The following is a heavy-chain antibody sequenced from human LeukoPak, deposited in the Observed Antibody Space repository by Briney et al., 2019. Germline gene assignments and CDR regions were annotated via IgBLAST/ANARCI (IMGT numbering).Heavy chain of an antibody. CDR2: ISGSGGST. J-gene: IGHJ4*02. Sequence: GGSLRLSCAASGFTFSSYSMNWVRQAPGKGLEWVSAISGSGGSTYYADSVKGRFTISRDNSKNTLYLQMNSLRAEDTAVYYCAKYHGQVSFYFDYWGQGTLVTVSS. V-gene: IGHV3-23*01. CDR3: AKYHGQVSFYFDY. CDR1: GFTFSSYS. D-gene: IGHD4-17*01.